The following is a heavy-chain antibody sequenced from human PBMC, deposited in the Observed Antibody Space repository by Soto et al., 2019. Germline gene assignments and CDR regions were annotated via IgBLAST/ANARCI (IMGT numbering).Heavy chain of an antibody. CDR3: TRRRRLDGELDDAFDI. CDR1: GFTFSGSA. D-gene: IGHD1-1*01. V-gene: IGHV3-73*01. Sequence: GGSLRLSCAASGFTFSGSAMHWVRQASGKGLEWVGRIRSKANSYATAYAVSVKGRFTISRDYSKNTAYLQMNSLKTEDTAVYYCTRRRRLDGELDDAFDIWGQGTMVTVSS. J-gene: IGHJ3*02. CDR2: IRSKANSYAT.